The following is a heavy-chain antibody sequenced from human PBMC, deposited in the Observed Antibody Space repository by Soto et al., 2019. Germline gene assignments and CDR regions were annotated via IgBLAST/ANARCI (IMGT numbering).Heavy chain of an antibody. CDR1: GFSLSTSGVG. Sequence: SGPTLVSPTQTLTLTCSFSGFSLSTSGVGVGWIRQPPGKALEWLALIYWDDDKRYSPSLRSRLTVTKDTSKNQVVLIMTNMDPVDTATYYCAQRWCGGACLQSYESHYYHGMDVLGEGT. D-gene: IGHD2-21*02. J-gene: IGHJ6*02. CDR2: IYWDDDK. V-gene: IGHV2-5*02. CDR3: AQRWCGGACLQSYESHYYHGMDV.